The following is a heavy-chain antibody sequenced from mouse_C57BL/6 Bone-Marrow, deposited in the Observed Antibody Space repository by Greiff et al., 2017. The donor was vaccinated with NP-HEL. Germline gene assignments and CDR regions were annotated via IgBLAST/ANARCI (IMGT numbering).Heavy chain of an antibody. Sequence: VKLMESGAELVKPGASVKISCKASGYEFSNYWMNWVKQRPGQGLEWIGQIYPGDGDTNYNGKFKDKATLTADKSSSTAYMQLSRLTSEDSAVYFCAGGAYWGQGTLVTVSA. V-gene: IGHV1-80*01. J-gene: IGHJ3*01. CDR2: IYPGDGDT. CDR1: GYEFSNYW. CDR3: AGGAY.